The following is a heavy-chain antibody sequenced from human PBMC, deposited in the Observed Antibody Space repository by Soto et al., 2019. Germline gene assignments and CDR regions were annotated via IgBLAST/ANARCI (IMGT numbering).Heavy chain of an antibody. V-gene: IGHV3-30*18. D-gene: IGHD6-6*01. Sequence: GGSLRLSCAASGFTFSTYGMHWVRQAPGKGLEWVAVISYDGSNKYYADSVKGRFTISRDNSKNTLYLQMNSLRAEDTAVYYCAKDKFSRPRGSSMNLVYWGQGTLVTVSS. J-gene: IGHJ4*02. CDR3: AKDKFSRPRGSSMNLVY. CDR1: GFTFSTYG. CDR2: ISYDGSNK.